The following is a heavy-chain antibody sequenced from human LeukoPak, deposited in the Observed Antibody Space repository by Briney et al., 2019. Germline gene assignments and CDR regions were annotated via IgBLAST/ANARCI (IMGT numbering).Heavy chain of an antibody. CDR1: GFTFNSYS. J-gene: IGHJ4*02. Sequence: PGGSLRLSCAASGFTFNSYSMNWVRQAPGKGLEWVSSISSSSSYIYYADSMKGRFTISRDNAKNSLYLQMNSLRAEDTAVYYCARELLGYCSGGSCDNDYWGQGTLVTVSS. V-gene: IGHV3-21*04. D-gene: IGHD2-15*01. CDR2: ISSSSSYI. CDR3: ARELLGYCSGGSCDNDY.